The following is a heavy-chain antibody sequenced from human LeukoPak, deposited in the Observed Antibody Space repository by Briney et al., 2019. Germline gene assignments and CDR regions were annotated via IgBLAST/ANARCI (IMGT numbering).Heavy chain of an antibody. J-gene: IGHJ4*02. V-gene: IGHV1-18*01. CDR1: GYTFTSYG. Sequence: GASVKVSCKASGYTFTSYGISWVRQAPGQGLEWMGWISAYNGNTNYAQKLRGRVTMTTDTSTSTAYMGLRSLRSDDTAVYYCARDLERITMVRGVGDYWGQGTLVTVSS. CDR2: ISAYNGNT. D-gene: IGHD3-10*01. CDR3: ARDLERITMVRGVGDY.